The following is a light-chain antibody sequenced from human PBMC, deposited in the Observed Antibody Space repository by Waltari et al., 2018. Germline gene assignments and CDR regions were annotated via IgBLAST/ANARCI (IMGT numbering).Light chain of an antibody. CDR2: DAS. CDR3: QQRSTWPPYT. Sequence: EIVLTQSPATLSLSPGEGATLSCRASQSISSYLAWYQQKRGQAPRLLIYDASNRATGIPARFSGSGSVTDFTLTISNVEPEDFAVYYCQQRSTWPPYTFGQGTKLEIK. J-gene: IGKJ2*01. CDR1: QSISSY. V-gene: IGKV3-11*01.